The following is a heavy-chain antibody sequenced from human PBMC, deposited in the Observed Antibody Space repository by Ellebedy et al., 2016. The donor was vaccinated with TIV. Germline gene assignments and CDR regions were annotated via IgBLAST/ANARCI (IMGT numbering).Heavy chain of an antibody. CDR1: GGSISSGGYS. CDR3: ARVRSSGLVVGYNWFDP. J-gene: IGHJ5*02. Sequence: SETLSLXCAVSGGSISSGGYSWSWIRQPPGKGLEWIGYIYHSGSTYYNPSLKSRVTISVDRSKNQFSLKLSSVTAADTAVYYCARVRSSGLVVGYNWFDPWGQGTLVTVSS. V-gene: IGHV4-30-2*01. D-gene: IGHD6-19*01. CDR2: IYHSGST.